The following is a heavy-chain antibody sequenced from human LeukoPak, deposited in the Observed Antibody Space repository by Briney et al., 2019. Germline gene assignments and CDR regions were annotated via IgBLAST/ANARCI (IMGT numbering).Heavy chain of an antibody. CDR2: ISYMGGP. Sequence: PSETLCLTCTVSGGSISSSDTYWVWIRQPPGKGLEWIGSISYMGGPYHNPSLRSRVTMSVDTSNNQFSLNLSSVTAADTAVYYCARLSHCSSASCYTSYFDSWGQGTLVTVSS. CDR1: GGSISSSDTY. D-gene: IGHD2-2*02. J-gene: IGHJ4*02. V-gene: IGHV4-39*07. CDR3: ARLSHCSSASCYTSYFDS.